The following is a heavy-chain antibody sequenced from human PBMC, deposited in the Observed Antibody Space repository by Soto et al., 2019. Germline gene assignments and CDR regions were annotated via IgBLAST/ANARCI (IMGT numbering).Heavy chain of an antibody. CDR3: ARGYCSGGSCYFPVYYFDY. V-gene: IGHV1-2*04. Sequence: ASVKVSCKASGYTFTGYYMHWVRQAPGQGLEWMGWINPNSGGTNYAQKFRGWVTMTRDTSISTAYMELSRLRSDDTAVYYCARGYCSGGSCYFPVYYFDYWGQGTLVTVSS. J-gene: IGHJ4*02. CDR1: GYTFTGYY. CDR2: INPNSGGT. D-gene: IGHD2-15*01.